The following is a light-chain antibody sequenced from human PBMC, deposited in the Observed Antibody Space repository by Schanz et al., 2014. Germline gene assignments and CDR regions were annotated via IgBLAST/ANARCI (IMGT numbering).Light chain of an antibody. CDR3: CSHGGRNKFWV. Sequence: QSVLTQPPSASGSPGQSVTISCTGTSSDVGGYDHVSWYQQHPGKAPKVVIYEVSKRPSGVPARFSGSKSGNTASLTISGLQADDEADYYCCSHGGRNKFWVFGGGTKLTVL. CDR2: EVS. J-gene: IGLJ3*02. CDR1: SSDVGGYDH. V-gene: IGLV2-8*01.